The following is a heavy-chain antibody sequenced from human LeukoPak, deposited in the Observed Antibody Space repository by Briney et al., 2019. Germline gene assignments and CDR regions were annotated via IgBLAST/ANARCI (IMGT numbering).Heavy chain of an antibody. CDR3: AREHSSGWAPFDY. J-gene: IGHJ4*02. V-gene: IGHV3-33*01. D-gene: IGHD6-19*01. Sequence: GRSLRLSCAASGFTFSSYGMRWVRQAPGKGLEWVAVIWYDGSNKYYADSVKGRFTISRDNSKNTLYLQMNSLRAEDTAVYYCAREHSSGWAPFDYWGQGTLVTVSS. CDR1: GFTFSSYG. CDR2: IWYDGSNK.